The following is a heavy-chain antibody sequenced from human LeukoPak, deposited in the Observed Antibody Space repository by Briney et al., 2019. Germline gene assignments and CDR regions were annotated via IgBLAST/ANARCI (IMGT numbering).Heavy chain of an antibody. CDR3: ARVNYYGSGSYWIDY. Sequence: PSETLSLTCTVSGGSISSYYWSWIRQPPGKGLEWIGYIYYSGSTNYNPSLKSRVTISVDTSKNQFSLKLSSVTAADTAVYYWARVNYYGSGSYWIDYWGQGTLVTVSS. J-gene: IGHJ4*02. CDR2: IYYSGST. CDR1: GGSISSYY. V-gene: IGHV4-59*01. D-gene: IGHD3-10*01.